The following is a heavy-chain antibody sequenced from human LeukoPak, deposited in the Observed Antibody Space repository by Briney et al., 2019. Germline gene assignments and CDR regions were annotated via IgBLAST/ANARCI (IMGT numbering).Heavy chain of an antibody. CDR3: AKVSGYSSGWSDFDY. CDR1: GFTFSSYA. Sequence: GGSLRLSCAASGFTFSSYAMSWVRQAPGKGLEWVSAISGSGGSTYYADPVKGRFTISRDNSKNTLYLQMNSLRAEDTAVYYCAKVSGYSSGWSDFDYWGQGTLVTVSS. CDR2: ISGSGGST. J-gene: IGHJ4*02. D-gene: IGHD6-19*01. V-gene: IGHV3-23*01.